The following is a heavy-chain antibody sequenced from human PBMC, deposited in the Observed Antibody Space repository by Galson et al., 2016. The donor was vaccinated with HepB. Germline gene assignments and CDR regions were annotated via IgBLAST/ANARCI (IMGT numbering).Heavy chain of an antibody. CDR2: IYYSRTT. CDR1: GGSISSGGYY. D-gene: IGHD1-1*01. J-gene: IGHJ3*01. V-gene: IGHV4-31*01. CDR3: AGLTSTGTFDAFDV. Sequence: TLSLTCDVSGGSISSGGYYWSWIRQLPGNGLEWIGYIYYSRTTYYNPSLRSLLSISADTSKNQFSLELSYVTAPATAVYFCAGLTSTGTFDAFDVWGQGTMVTVSS.